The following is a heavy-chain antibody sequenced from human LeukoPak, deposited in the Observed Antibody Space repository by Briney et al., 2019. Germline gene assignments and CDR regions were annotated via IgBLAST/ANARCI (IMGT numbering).Heavy chain of an antibody. CDR2: INHSGST. D-gene: IGHD5-18*01. CDR1: GGSFSGYY. J-gene: IGHJ4*02. V-gene: IGHV4-34*01. Sequence: SETLSLTCAVYGGSFSGYYWSWIRQPPGKGLEWIGEINHSGSTNYNPSLKSRVTISVDTSKNQFSLKLSSVTAADTAVYYCAAYSYGYLYYFEYWGQGTLVTVSS. CDR3: AAYSYGYLYYFEY.